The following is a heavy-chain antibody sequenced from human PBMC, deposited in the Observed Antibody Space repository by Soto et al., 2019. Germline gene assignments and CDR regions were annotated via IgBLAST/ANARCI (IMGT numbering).Heavy chain of an antibody. CDR2: IIPILGIA. CDR3: AGQIAVAGTWRDY. CDR1: GGTFSSYT. D-gene: IGHD6-19*01. V-gene: IGHV1-69*02. Sequence: VKVSCKASGGTFSSYTISWVRQAPGQGLEWMGRIIPILGIANYAQKFQGRVTITADKSTSTAYMELSSLRSEDTAVYYCAGQIAVAGTWRDYWGQGTLVTVSS. J-gene: IGHJ4*02.